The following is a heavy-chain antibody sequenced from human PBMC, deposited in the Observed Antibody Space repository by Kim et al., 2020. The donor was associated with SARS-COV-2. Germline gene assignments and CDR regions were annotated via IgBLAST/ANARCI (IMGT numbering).Heavy chain of an antibody. J-gene: IGHJ6*02. CDR2: ISSSSSTI. CDR3: ARDWNTSQYYDFWSGYYTSPYYYGMDV. D-gene: IGHD3-3*01. V-gene: IGHV3-48*02. CDR1: GFTFSSYS. Sequence: GGSLRLSCAASGFTFSSYSMNWVRQAPGKGLEWVSYISSSSSTIYYADSVKGRFTISRDNAKNSLYLQMNSLRDEDTAVYYCARDWNTSQYYDFWSGYYTSPYYYGMDVWGQGTTVTVSS.